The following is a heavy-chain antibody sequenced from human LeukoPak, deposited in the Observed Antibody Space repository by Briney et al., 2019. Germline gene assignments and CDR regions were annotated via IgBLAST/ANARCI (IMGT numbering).Heavy chain of an antibody. D-gene: IGHD6-13*01. V-gene: IGHV3-73*01. CDR2: IRSKANSYAT. J-gene: IGHJ4*02. Sequence: PGGSLRLSCAASGFTFSGSAMHWVRQASGKGLEWVGRIRSKANSYATAYAASVKGRFTISRDDSKNTAYLQMNSLKTEDTAVYYCAEGHLAAAGLPAGYWGQGNLVTVSS. CDR3: AEGHLAAAGLPAGY. CDR1: GFTFSGSA.